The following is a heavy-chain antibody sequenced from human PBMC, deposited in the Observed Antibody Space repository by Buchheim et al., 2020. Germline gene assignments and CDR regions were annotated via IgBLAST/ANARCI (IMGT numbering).Heavy chain of an antibody. J-gene: IGHJ5*02. CDR2: IYWDDDK. V-gene: IGHV2-5*02. D-gene: IGHD3-22*01. Sequence: QITLKESGPTVVKPTQTLTLTCTFSGFSLSTSGVGVGWVRQSPGKALEWLALIYWDDDKRYSPSLKNRLNIIKDTSKNHVVLIMTNVDPVDTATYYCARRLRNSSGKRGFDPWGQGTL. CDR1: GFSLSTSGVG. CDR3: ARRLRNSSGKRGFDP.